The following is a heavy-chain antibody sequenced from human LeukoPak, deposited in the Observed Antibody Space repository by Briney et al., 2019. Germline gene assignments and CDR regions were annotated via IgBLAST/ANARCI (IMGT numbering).Heavy chain of an antibody. CDR2: IRGSDGTT. V-gene: IGHV3-23*01. J-gene: IGHJ5*02. Sequence: PGGSLRLSCAASGFTFSTSVIHWVRQAPGKGLELVSGIRGSDGTTHYADSVKGRYTISIDNSKIALYLQMNSLRAEDTAMYYCAKEGGSSGRAGWFDPWGQGTLVTVSS. CDR3: AKEGGSSGRAGWFDP. D-gene: IGHD6-19*01. CDR1: GFTFSTSV.